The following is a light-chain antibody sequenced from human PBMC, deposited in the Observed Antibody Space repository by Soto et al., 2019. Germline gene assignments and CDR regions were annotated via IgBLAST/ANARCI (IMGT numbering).Light chain of an antibody. J-gene: IGLJ2*01. CDR1: SSNIGSNP. V-gene: IGLV1-44*01. Sequence: QAVVTQPPSASGTPGQRVTISCSGSSSNIGSNPVNWFQLLPGTAPKLLIYNTNQRPSGVPDRFSGSKSGTSASLAISGLQSEDEADYYCAAWDDSLNGVVFGGGTKVTVL. CDR2: NTN. CDR3: AAWDDSLNGVV.